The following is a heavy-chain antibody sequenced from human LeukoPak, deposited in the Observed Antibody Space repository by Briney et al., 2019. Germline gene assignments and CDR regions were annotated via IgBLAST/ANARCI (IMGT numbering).Heavy chain of an antibody. Sequence: SETLSLTCTVSGGSISSYYWTWIRQPPGKGLEWIGCISDSGSTNYNPSLKSRVTISLHTSKNQFSLKLSSVTAADTAVYYCARGPYDVNYYYYMDVGGKGTTVTVSS. CDR2: ISDSGST. CDR3: ARGPYDVNYYYYMDV. J-gene: IGHJ6*03. V-gene: IGHV4-59*01. D-gene: IGHD5-12*01. CDR1: GGSISSYY.